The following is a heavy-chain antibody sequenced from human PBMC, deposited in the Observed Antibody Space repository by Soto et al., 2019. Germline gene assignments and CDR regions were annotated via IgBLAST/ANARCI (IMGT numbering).Heavy chain of an antibody. J-gene: IGHJ6*01. D-gene: IGHD1-26*01. V-gene: IGHV1-69*01. CDR1: GGTFDNFI. CDR3: ARNVTYSSSLSQYSGMDV. Sequence: QVQLVQSGAEVKEPGSSVRVSCKASGGTFDNFIMNWVRQTPGQGLEWMGGIVPMLGTPTYAEKFKGRVTISATGSTSTMYMEVTSLRSEDTAIYFCARNVTYSSSLSQYSGMDVWGQGTAVTVNS. CDR2: IVPMLGTP.